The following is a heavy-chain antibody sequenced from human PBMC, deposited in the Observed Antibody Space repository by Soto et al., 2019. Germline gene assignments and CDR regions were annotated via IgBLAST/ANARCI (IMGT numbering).Heavy chain of an antibody. V-gene: IGHV4-38-2*01. CDR2: IYHSGST. J-gene: IGHJ4*02. CDR3: ARTNNWNFAVSYFDY. Sequence: PSETLSLTCAVSGYSISIGYYWVCIRQPPGKGLEWIGSIYHSGSTYYNPSLKSRVTISVDTSKNQFSLKLSSVTAADTAVYYCARTNNWNFAVSYFDYWGQGTLVTVSS. CDR1: GYSISIGYY. D-gene: IGHD1-7*01.